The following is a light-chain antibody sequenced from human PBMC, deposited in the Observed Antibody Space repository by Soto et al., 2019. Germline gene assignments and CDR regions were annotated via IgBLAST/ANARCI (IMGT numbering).Light chain of an antibody. Sequence: SDARTQPPSASVAPGQTARITCGENNIGTNTVHWYQQKPGQAPVLVVYEDSVRPSGIPERLSGSNSANTATLTISRVEAGDEADYYCQVWDSNGDHVVFGGGTKVTVL. CDR2: EDS. CDR3: QVWDSNGDHVV. J-gene: IGLJ2*01. V-gene: IGLV3-21*02. CDR1: NIGTNT.